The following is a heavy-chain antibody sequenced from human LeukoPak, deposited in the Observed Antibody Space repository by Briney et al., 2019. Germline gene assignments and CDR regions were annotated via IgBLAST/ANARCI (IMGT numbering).Heavy chain of an antibody. Sequence: GRSLRLSCAASGFTFRAYTMHWVRQAPGKGLEWVAFIRYDGSNKYYADSVKGRFTISRGNSKNTLYLQMNSLRAEDTAVYYCAKGGRSDITSYFDYWGQGTLVTVSS. CDR3: AKGGRSDITSYFDY. CDR1: GFTFRAYT. CDR2: IRYDGSNK. D-gene: IGHD2-15*01. J-gene: IGHJ4*02. V-gene: IGHV3-30*02.